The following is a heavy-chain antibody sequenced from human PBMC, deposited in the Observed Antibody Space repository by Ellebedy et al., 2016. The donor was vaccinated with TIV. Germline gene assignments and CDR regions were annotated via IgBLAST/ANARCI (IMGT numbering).Heavy chain of an antibody. J-gene: IGHJ4*02. D-gene: IGHD3-10*01. V-gene: IGHV3-30*01. CDR1: GFSFSTYA. CDR2: ISYDGNHK. Sequence: PGGSLRLSCAASGFSFSTYAVHWVRQAPGKGLEWIGVISYDGNHKFHAESMEGRFAISRDNSKNTLFLQIYNLRPDDTAVYYCARDHREGSHTNYYGSGTGDYWGQGTLVTVSA. CDR3: ARDHREGSHTNYYGSGTGDY.